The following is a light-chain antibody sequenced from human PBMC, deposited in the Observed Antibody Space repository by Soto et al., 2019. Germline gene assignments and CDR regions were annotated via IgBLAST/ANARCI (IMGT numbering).Light chain of an antibody. CDR1: TGAVTSGHY. CDR2: STD. Sequence: QAVVTQEPSLTVSPGGTVTLTCASSTGAVTSGHYTNWLQQKPGQAPRALIYSTDTKHSWTPARFSGSLLGGKAALTLSGAQPEDEADYYCLLYYGGAVIFGGGTTLTVL. V-gene: IGLV7-43*01. CDR3: LLYYGGAVI. J-gene: IGLJ2*01.